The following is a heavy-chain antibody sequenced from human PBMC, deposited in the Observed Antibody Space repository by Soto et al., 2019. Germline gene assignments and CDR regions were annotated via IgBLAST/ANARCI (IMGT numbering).Heavy chain of an antibody. V-gene: IGHV3-30*18. CDR3: AKDNFDTYDDSSGYYGY. Sequence: QVQLVESGGGVVQPGRSLRLSCAASGFTFSSYGMHWVRQAPGKGLEWVAVISYDGSNKYYADSVKGRFTISRDNSKKTLYLQMNSLRAEDTAVYYCAKDNFDTYDDSSGYYGYWGQGTLVTVSS. CDR2: ISYDGSNK. J-gene: IGHJ4*02. CDR1: GFTFSSYG. D-gene: IGHD3-22*01.